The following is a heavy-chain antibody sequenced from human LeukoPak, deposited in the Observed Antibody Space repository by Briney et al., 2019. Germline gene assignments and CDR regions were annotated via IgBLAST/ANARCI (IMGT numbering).Heavy chain of an antibody. V-gene: IGHV3-74*01. J-gene: IGHJ4*02. CDR1: GVPFSSYW. Sequence: GSLPLSCAASGVPFSSYWMHGVRRAPGKGRGGVSRINSDGRSTNYAASGKGRLTMSRDNAKNTLCLQRNSLRAEGTAVYYCARASLSSAAPRLWGQGTLVTVSS. D-gene: IGHD6-13*01. CDR3: ARASLSSAAPRL. CDR2: INSDGRST.